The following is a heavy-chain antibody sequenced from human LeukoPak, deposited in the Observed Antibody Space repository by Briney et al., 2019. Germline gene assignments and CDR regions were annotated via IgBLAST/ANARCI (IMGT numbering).Heavy chain of an antibody. CDR3: AREGRPDYYGSAKEPYYYYFHMDV. D-gene: IGHD3-10*01. J-gene: IGHJ6*03. Sequence: PGRSLRLSCAASGFTLSSYAMHWVRQAPGKGLEWVAVISYDGSNKYYADSVKGRFTISRDNSKNTLYLQMNSLRAEDTAVYYCAREGRPDYYGSAKEPYYYYFHMDVWATGTTVTVSS. CDR1: GFTLSSYA. CDR2: ISYDGSNK. V-gene: IGHV3-30*04.